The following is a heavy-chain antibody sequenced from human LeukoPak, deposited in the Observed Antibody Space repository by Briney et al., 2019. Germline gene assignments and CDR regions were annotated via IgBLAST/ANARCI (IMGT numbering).Heavy chain of an antibody. CDR2: IYYSGST. J-gene: IGHJ4*02. V-gene: IGHV4-30-4*01. CDR3: ARGPRFDY. Sequence: SETLCLTCTVSGGSISSGDYYWSWIRQPPGKGLEWIGYIYYSGSTYYNPSLKSRVTISVDTSKNQFSLELSSVTAADTAVYYCARGPRFDYWGQGTLVTVSS. CDR1: GGSISSGDYY.